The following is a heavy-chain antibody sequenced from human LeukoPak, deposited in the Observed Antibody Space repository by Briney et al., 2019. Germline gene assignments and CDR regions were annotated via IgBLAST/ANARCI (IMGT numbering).Heavy chain of an antibody. CDR2: INHSGST. J-gene: IGHJ4*02. V-gene: IGHV4-34*01. Sequence: PSETLSLTCAVYGGSFSGYYWSWIRQPPGKGLEWIGEINHSGSTNYNPSLKSRVTISVDTSKNQFSLKLSSVTAADTAVYYCARGRSYFDYWGQGILVTVSS. CDR3: ARGRSYFDY. CDR1: GGSFSGYY.